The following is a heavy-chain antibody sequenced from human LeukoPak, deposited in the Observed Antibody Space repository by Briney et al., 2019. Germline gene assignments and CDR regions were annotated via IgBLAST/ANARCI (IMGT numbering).Heavy chain of an antibody. CDR2: IYSGGST. CDR1: GFTFSTFA. Sequence: GGSLRLSCEASGFTFSTFAMIWVRQAPGKGLEWVSIIYSGGSTYYADSVKGRFTISRDNSKNTLYLQMNSLRAEDTAVYYCARNLDHDYGDYYFDYWGQGTLVTVSS. D-gene: IGHD4-17*01. CDR3: ARNLDHDYGDYYFDY. V-gene: IGHV3-66*01. J-gene: IGHJ4*02.